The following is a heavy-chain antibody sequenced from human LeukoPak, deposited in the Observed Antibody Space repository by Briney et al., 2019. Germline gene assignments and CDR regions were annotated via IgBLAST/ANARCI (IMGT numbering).Heavy chain of an antibody. CDR2: IYSGGTA. V-gene: IGHV3-66*04. J-gene: IGHJ4*02. CDR1: GFTFSSSW. CDR3: ARQTGESTNFDN. Sequence: GGSLRLSCAVSGFTFSSSWMHWVRQAPGKGLEWVSAIYSGGTAYYADSVRGRFTISRDNSKNTLYLLMNSLRAEDTAMYHCARQTGESTNFDNWGQGTLVTVSS. D-gene: IGHD2-2*01.